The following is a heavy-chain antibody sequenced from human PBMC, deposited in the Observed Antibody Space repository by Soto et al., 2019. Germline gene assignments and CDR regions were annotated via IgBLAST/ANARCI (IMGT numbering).Heavy chain of an antibody. J-gene: IGHJ4*02. CDR1: GFTFSSYA. CDR3: ARTRRWLETFDY. Sequence: GGSLRLSCAASGFTFSSYAMSWVRQAPGKGLEWVANINQDGSERYYVDSVKGRFTISRDNAKNSLYLQMNSLRAEDTAVYYCARTRRWLETFDYWGQGTLVTVSS. V-gene: IGHV3-7*01. CDR2: INQDGSER. D-gene: IGHD6-19*01.